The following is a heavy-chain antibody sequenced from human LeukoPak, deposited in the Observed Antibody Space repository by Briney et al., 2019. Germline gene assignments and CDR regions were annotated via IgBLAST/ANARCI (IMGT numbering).Heavy chain of an antibody. V-gene: IGHV4-39*01. CDR3: ASRAQIAAAGSFDY. CDR2: IYYSGST. D-gene: IGHD6-13*01. J-gene: IGHJ4*02. CDR1: GGSISSSSYY. Sequence: SETLSLTCTVSGGSISSSSYYWGWIRQPPGKGLEWIGSIYYSGSTYYNPSLKCRVTISVDTSKNQFSLKLSSVTAADTAVYYCASRAQIAAAGSFDYWGQGTLVTVSS.